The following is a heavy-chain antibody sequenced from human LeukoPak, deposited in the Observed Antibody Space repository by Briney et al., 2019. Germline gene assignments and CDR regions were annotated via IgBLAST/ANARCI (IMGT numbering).Heavy chain of an antibody. V-gene: IGHV3-33*08. J-gene: IGHJ4*02. CDR2: IWYDGSNK. Sequence: GGSLRLSCAASGFTVSSNYMSWVRQAPGKGLEWVAVIWYDGSNKYYADSVKGRFTISRDNSKNTLYLQMNSLRAEDTAVYYCARDMSDSSGWLLFDYWGQGTLVTVSS. CDR3: ARDMSDSSGWLLFDY. D-gene: IGHD6-19*01. CDR1: GFTVSSNY.